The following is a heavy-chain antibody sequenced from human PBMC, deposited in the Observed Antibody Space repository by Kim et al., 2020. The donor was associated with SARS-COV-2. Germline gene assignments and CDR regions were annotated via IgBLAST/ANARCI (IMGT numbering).Heavy chain of an antibody. Sequence: GGSLRLSCAASGFTFSNYVMSWVRQAPGKGLEWVSSLNGAADNIYYADSVKGRFAISRDNSKNTLYLQINSLRAEDTAVYYCVPLGFCSDGSCSGFDSWGRGTLVTVSS. CDR3: VPLGFCSDGSCSGFDS. J-gene: IGHJ4*02. CDR1: GFTFSNYV. D-gene: IGHD2-15*01. CDR2: LNGAADNI. V-gene: IGHV3-23*01.